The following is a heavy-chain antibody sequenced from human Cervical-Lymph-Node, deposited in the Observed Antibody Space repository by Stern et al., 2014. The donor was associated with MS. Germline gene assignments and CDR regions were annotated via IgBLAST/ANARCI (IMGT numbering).Heavy chain of an antibody. D-gene: IGHD1-26*01. CDR2: IIPIFGTT. CDR3: ASYLLGSRDAFDI. Sequence: VQLVESGAEVKKPGSSVRVSCKASGGTFSNYAISWVRRAPGQGLEWMGVIIPIFGTTDYAQKFQGRVTITADESTSTAHMELSSLRSEDTAVYYCASYLLGSRDAFDIWGQGTMVTVSA. J-gene: IGHJ3*02. CDR1: GGTFSNYA. V-gene: IGHV1-69*01.